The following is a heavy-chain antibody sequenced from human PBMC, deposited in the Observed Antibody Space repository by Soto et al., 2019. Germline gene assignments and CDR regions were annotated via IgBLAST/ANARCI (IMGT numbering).Heavy chain of an antibody. D-gene: IGHD2-15*01. CDR3: AGGVVVAATLY. CDR2: IIPILGIA. CDR1: GGTFSSYT. Sequence: QVQLVQSGAEVKKPGSSVKVSCKASGGTFSSYTISWVRQAPGQGLEWMGRIIPILGIANYAQKFQGRVTITADKSTSTAYMELSSLRSEDTAVYYWAGGVVVAATLYWGQGTLVTVSS. J-gene: IGHJ4*02. V-gene: IGHV1-69*02.